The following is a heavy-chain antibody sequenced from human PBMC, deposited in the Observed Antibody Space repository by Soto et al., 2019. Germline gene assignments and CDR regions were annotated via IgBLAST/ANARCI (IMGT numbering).Heavy chain of an antibody. CDR3: VKGYWKGDV. Sequence: EVQLLESEGGLVQPGGSLRLSCAASGFTFSTYAMNWVGQAPGNGLEWVSAISGSGGSIHYADSVKGRFTISRDNSKNTLYLQMNSLRDEDTAVYHCVKGYWKGDVWGQGTTVTVSS. D-gene: IGHD1-1*01. V-gene: IGHV3-23*01. CDR2: ISGSGGSI. J-gene: IGHJ6*02. CDR1: GFTFSTYA.